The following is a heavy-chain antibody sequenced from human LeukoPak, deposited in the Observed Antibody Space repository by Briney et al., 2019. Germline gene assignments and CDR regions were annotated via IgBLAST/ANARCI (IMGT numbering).Heavy chain of an antibody. CDR1: GLTFSSYG. V-gene: IGHV3-23*01. CDR2: ISGSGGKT. D-gene: IGHD3-22*01. Sequence: GGSVRLSCAASGLTFSSYGMSWVRQAPGKGLDWVSAISGSGGKTYYADSVKGRFTISRDNAKNSLYLQMNSLRAEDTAVYYCARGGAYYYDSSGYSLAIWGQGTMVTVSS. CDR3: ARGGAYYYDSSGYSLAI. J-gene: IGHJ3*02.